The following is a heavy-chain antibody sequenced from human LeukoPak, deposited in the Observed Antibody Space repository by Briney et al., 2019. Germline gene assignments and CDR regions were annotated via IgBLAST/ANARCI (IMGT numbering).Heavy chain of an antibody. Sequence: PSETLSLTCTVSGGSISSYYWSWIRQPPGKGLKWIGNIYYSGYTTYSPSLRSRVTISVDTSKNQFSLKLSSVTAADTAVYYCARVGGMHIDYWGQGTLVTVSS. CDR1: GGSISSYY. V-gene: IGHV4-59*01. CDR2: IYYSGYT. D-gene: IGHD3-16*01. J-gene: IGHJ4*02. CDR3: ARVGGMHIDY.